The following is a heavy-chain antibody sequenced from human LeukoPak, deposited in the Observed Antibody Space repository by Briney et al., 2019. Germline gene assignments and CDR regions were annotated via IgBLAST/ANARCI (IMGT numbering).Heavy chain of an antibody. CDR2: ISSSGSTI. V-gene: IGHV3-48*03. CDR3: ARGVGAVAGGFDY. Sequence: LTGGSLRLSCAASGFTFSSYEMNWVRQAPGKGLEWVSYISSSGSTIYYADSVKGRFTISRDNAKNSLYLQMNSLRAEDTAVYYCARGVGAVAGGFDYWGQGTLVTVSS. J-gene: IGHJ4*02. D-gene: IGHD6-19*01. CDR1: GFTFSSYE.